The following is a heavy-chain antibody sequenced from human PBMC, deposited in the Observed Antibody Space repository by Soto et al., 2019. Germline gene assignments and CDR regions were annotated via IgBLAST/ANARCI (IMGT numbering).Heavy chain of an antibody. J-gene: IGHJ4*02. CDR3: AKDQYYYDSSGYYYAGDYFDY. V-gene: IGHV3-30*18. CDR2: ISYDGSNK. CDR1: GFTFSSYG. Sequence: GGSLRLSCAASGFTFSSYGMHWVRQAPGKGLEWVAVISYDGSNKYYADSVKGRFTISRDNSKNTLYLQMNSLRAEDTAVYYCAKDQYYYDSSGYYYAGDYFDYWGQGTPVTVSS. D-gene: IGHD3-22*01.